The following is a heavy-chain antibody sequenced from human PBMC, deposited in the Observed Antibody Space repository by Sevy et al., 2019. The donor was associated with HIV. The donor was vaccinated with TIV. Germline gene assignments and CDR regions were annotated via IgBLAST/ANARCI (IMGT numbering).Heavy chain of an antibody. CDR2: IIPIFGTA. Sequence: ASVKVSCKASGGTFSSYAISWVRQAPGQGLEWMGGIIPIFGTANYAQKFQGTVTITADESTSTAYMELSSLRSEDTVVYYCARDDGYGDYDDAFDIWGQGTMVTVSS. V-gene: IGHV1-69*13. J-gene: IGHJ3*02. CDR1: GGTFSSYA. D-gene: IGHD4-17*01. CDR3: ARDDGYGDYDDAFDI.